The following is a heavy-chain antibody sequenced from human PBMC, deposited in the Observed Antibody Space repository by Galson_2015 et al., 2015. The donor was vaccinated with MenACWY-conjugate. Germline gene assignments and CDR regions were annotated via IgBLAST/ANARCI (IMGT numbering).Heavy chain of an antibody. CDR3: ARGHYGMDV. CDR2: IKKDGSEK. CDR1: GFTFRNYW. V-gene: IGHV3-7*03. J-gene: IGHJ6*02. Sequence: SLRLSCAVSGFTFRNYWMTWVRQAPGKGLEWVASIKKDGSEKYYVDSVNGRFTISRDNAKNSLYLEMNSLRVEDTAVYSCARGHYGMDVWGQGTTVTASS.